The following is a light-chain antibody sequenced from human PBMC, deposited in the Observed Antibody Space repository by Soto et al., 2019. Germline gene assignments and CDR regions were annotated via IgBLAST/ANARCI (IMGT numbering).Light chain of an antibody. V-gene: IGLV1-51*01. CDR3: GTWNSSLSAGV. Sequence: QSVLTQPPSVSAAPGQKVTISCSGSSCNIGNDYVSCYQQLPGTAPKLLIYDNNKRPSGIPDPFPGSKSGTSATLGITGLKTGDEADYYCGTWNSSLSAGVFGGGTKLTVL. J-gene: IGLJ2*01. CDR2: DNN. CDR1: SCNIGNDY.